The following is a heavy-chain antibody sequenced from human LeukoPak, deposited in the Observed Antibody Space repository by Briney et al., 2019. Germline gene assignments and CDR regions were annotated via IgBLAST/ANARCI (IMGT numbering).Heavy chain of an antibody. Sequence: PGGSLRLSCAASGFTVTSNYMSWVRQAPGKGLEWVSVIYSGGSTYYADSVKGRFTISRDNSKTTMYLQMNSLRAEDTAVYYCAYGPSFDPWGQGTLVTVSS. J-gene: IGHJ5*02. CDR2: IYSGGST. V-gene: IGHV3-53*01. D-gene: IGHD3-10*01. CDR3: AYGPSFDP. CDR1: GFTVTSNY.